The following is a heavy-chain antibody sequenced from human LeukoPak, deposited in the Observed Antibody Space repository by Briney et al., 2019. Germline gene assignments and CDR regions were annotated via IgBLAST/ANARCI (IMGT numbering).Heavy chain of an antibody. CDR2: ISGSGGRT. CDR3: ARARRGSSYYFDY. J-gene: IGHJ4*02. CDR1: GFTFSSDV. Sequence: GGSLRLSCAASGFTFSSDVMSWVRQAPGKGLEWVSAISGSGGRTYYADSVKGRFTISRDDAKNSLYLQMNSLRAEDTALYYCARARRGSSYYFDYWGQGTLVTVSS. V-gene: IGHV3-23*01. D-gene: IGHD3-10*01.